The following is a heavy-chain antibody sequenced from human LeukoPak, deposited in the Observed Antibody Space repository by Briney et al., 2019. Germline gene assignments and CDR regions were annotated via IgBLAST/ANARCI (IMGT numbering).Heavy chain of an antibody. CDR1: GFTFSSFE. V-gene: IGHV3-48*03. D-gene: IGHD3-9*01. CDR2: ISSGGSTI. CDR3: ASIPSTISNMDV. J-gene: IGHJ6*03. Sequence: GGSLRLSCAASGFTFSSFEMKWVRQAPGKGLEWVSYISSGGSTIYYADSVKGRFTISRDNAKNALYLQMNSLRAEDTAVYYCASIPSTISNMDVWGKGTTVTISS.